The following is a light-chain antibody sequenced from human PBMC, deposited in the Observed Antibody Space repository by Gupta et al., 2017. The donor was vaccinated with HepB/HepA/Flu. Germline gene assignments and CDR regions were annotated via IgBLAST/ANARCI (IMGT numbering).Light chain of an antibody. J-gene: IGLJ2*01. CDR1: SLRSYY. Sequence: SSELTQDPAVSVALGQTVRITCQGDSLRSYYASWYQQKPGQAPVLVIYGKNNRPSGIPDRFSGSSSGNTASLTITGAQAEDEADYYCNSRDSSGHGGVVFGGGTKLTVL. CDR2: GKN. V-gene: IGLV3-19*01. CDR3: NSRDSSGHGGVV.